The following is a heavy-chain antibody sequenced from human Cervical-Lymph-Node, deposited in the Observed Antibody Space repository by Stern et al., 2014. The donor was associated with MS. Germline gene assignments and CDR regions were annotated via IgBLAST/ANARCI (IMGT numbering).Heavy chain of an antibody. V-gene: IGHV4-4*02. CDR3: AREGYSSSYDAFDI. J-gene: IGHJ3*02. Sequence: QLQLQESGPGLVKPSGTLSLTCAVSGGSISSSNWWSWVRQPPGKGLEWIGSIYHSGSTNYNPSLKSRVTISVDKSKNHFSLKLSSVTAADTAVYYCAREGYSSSYDAFDIWGQGTMVTVSS. CDR1: GGSISSSNW. D-gene: IGHD6-6*01. CDR2: IYHSGST.